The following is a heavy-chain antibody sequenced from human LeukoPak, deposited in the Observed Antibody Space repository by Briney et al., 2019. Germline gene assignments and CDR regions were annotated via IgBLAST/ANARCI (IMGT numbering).Heavy chain of an antibody. J-gene: IGHJ5*02. Sequence: SGTLSLTCAVSGGSISSSNWWGWIRQPPGKGLEWIGEIYHSGSTNYNPSLKGRVTISVDKSKNQFSLKLSSVTAADTAVYYCARGGTYTSRGFYKWFDPWGQGILVTVSS. CDR2: IYHSGST. V-gene: IGHV4-4*02. CDR3: ARGGTYTSRGFYKWFDP. CDR1: GGSISSSNW. D-gene: IGHD2-2*01.